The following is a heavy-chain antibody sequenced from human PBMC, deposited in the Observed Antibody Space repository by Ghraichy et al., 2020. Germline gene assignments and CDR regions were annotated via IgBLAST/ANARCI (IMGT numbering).Heavy chain of an antibody. D-gene: IGHD3-3*01. J-gene: IGHJ4*02. V-gene: IGHV4-30-2*01. CDR1: GGSISSGGYS. CDR3: ARAPSGVAYFDY. CDR2: IYHSGST. Sequence: SETLSLTCAVSGGSISSGGYSWSWIRQPPGKGLEWIGYIYHSGSTYYNPSLKSRVTISVDRSKNQFSLKLSSVTAADTAVYYCARAPSGVAYFDYWGQGTLVTVSS.